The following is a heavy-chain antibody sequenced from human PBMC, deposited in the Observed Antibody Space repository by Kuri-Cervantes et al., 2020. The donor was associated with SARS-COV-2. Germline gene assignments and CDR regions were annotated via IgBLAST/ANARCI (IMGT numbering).Heavy chain of an antibody. CDR2: LYGGDKT. CDR3: ARDRDSNGWLGAYDT. J-gene: IGHJ3*02. Sequence: GESLKISCAGSGFTVANYYMSWVRQAPGKGLEWVSILYGGDKTDYADSVKGRFTISRDNSKNTLLLQMDSLRADDTAVYYCARDRDSNGWLGAYDTWGQGTMVTVSS. V-gene: IGHV3-53*01. CDR1: GFTVANYY. D-gene: IGHD6-19*01.